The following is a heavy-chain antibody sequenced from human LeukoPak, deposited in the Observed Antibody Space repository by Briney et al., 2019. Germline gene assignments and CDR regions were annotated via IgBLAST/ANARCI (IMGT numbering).Heavy chain of an antibody. CDR2: INSDGSST. J-gene: IGHJ4*02. CDR3: ARTNPEDYSSSLYYFDY. D-gene: IGHD6-6*01. CDR1: GFTFSSYW. Sequence: PGGSLRLSCAASGFTFSSYWMHWVRQAPGKGLVWVSRINSDGSSTSYADSVKRRFTISRDNAKNTLYLQMNSLRAEDTAVYYCARTNPEDYSSSLYYFDYWGQGTLVTVSS. V-gene: IGHV3-74*01.